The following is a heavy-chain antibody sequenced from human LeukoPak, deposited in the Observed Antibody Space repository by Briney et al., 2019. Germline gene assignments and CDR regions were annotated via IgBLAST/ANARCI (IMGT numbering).Heavy chain of an antibody. CDR1: GYTFTGYY. J-gene: IGHJ3*02. CDR3: ARKGVKEMATIWYAFDI. V-gene: IGHV1-2*02. CDR2: INPNSGGT. D-gene: IGHD5-24*01. Sequence: EASVKVSCKASGYTFTGYYMHWVRQAPGQGLEWMGWINPNSGGTNYAQKFQGRVTMTRYTSISTADMELSRLRSDDTAVYYCARKGVKEMATIWYAFDIWGQGTMVTVSS.